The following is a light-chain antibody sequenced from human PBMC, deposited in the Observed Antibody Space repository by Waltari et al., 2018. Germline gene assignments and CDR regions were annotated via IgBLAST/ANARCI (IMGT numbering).Light chain of an antibody. CDR3: SSYTSSGGV. Sequence: QSALTQPASVSGSPGQAIIISCTVTANDVGGYDSVSWYHQYTGTAPRLRIYEEYRRPAGVSNCFAGSKSNNTASMTSCGLQAEDESVYYCSSYTSSGGVFGGGTKLTVL. V-gene: IGLV2-14*01. J-gene: IGLJ2*01. CDR2: EEY. CDR1: ANDVGGYDS.